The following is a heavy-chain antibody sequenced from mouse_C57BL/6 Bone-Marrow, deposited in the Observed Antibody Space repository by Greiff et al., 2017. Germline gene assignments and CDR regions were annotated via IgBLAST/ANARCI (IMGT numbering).Heavy chain of an antibody. J-gene: IGHJ4*01. Sequence: QVQLQQSGPELVKPGASVKLSCKASGYTFTSYWMHWVKQRPGRGLEWIGRIDPNSGGTKYNEKFKSKATLTVDKPSSTAYMQLSSLTSEDSAVYYCARLRRRVYYYAMDYWGQGTSVTVSS. CDR1: GYTFTSYW. CDR2: IDPNSGGT. V-gene: IGHV1-72*01. D-gene: IGHD2-12*01. CDR3: ARLRRRVYYYAMDY.